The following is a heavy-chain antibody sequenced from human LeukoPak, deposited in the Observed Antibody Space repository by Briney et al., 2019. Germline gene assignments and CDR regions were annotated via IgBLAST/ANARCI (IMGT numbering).Heavy chain of an antibody. CDR1: GGSISSSSYY. D-gene: IGHD6-13*01. Sequence: PSETLSLTCTVSGGSISSSSYYWGWIRQPPGKGLEWIGSIYYSGSTYYNPSLKSRVTISVDTSKNQFSLKLSSVTAADTAVYYCARQTAAAGNPVDYWGQGTLVTVSS. V-gene: IGHV4-39*01. CDR2: IYYSGST. J-gene: IGHJ4*02. CDR3: ARQTAAAGNPVDY.